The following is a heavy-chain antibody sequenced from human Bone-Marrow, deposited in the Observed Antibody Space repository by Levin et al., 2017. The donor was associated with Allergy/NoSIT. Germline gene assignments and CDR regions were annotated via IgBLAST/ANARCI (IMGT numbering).Heavy chain of an antibody. J-gene: IGHJ4*02. CDR2: INTDGSVT. D-gene: IGHD2-15*01. Sequence: GGSLRLSCAASGFAFSTYWMHWVRQAPGKGPMWVSRINTDGSVTTYADSVKGRFTISRDNAKNTLYLQINSLRADDTALYYCARDGVGGYCSAWGQGALVTVSS. CDR1: GFAFSTYW. CDR3: ARDGVGGYCSA. V-gene: IGHV3-74*01.